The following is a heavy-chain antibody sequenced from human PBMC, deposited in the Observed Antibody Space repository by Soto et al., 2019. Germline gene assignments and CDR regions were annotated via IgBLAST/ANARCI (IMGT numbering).Heavy chain of an antibody. D-gene: IGHD3-3*01. J-gene: IGHJ4*02. Sequence: QAQLVESGGGVVQPGTSLRLSCAASGFTFAHYAMHWVRHSPGKGLEWVAFMSHDENRKLYSDSVKGRFTISRDNSKSTLYLQMSRLRAEGTAVYYCAKDYDFWSASVNPYFDSWGLGTLVTVSS. CDR1: GFTFAHYA. V-gene: IGHV3-30*18. CDR3: AKDYDFWSASVNPYFDS. CDR2: MSHDENRK.